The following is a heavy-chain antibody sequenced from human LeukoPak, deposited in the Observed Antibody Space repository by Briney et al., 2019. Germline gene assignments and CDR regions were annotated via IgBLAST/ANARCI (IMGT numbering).Heavy chain of an antibody. CDR2: IKQDGSEK. V-gene: IGHV3-7*01. Sequence: GGSLRLSCAASGFTFSNYWMNCVRQAPGKGLEWVANIKQDGSEKKYVDSVKGRFTISRDNAKNSVYLQMNSLRAEDTAVYYCATNMVRGADDCWGQGTLVTVSS. J-gene: IGHJ4*02. D-gene: IGHD3-10*01. CDR3: ATNMVRGADDC. CDR1: GFTFSNYW.